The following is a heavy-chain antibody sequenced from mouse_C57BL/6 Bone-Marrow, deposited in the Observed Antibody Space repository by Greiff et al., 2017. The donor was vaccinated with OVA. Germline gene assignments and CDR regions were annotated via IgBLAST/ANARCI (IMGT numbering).Heavy chain of an antibody. CDR2: IDPSDSYT. CDR1: GYTFTSYW. Sequence: QVQLQQPGAELVRPGTSVKLSCKASGYTFTSYWMHWVKQRPGQGLEWIGVIDPSDSYTNYNQKFKGKATLTVEPSSSTAYMQLSSLTSEDSAVYYCARRSYFDYWGQGTTLTVSS. CDR3: ARRSYFDY. V-gene: IGHV1-59*01. J-gene: IGHJ2*01.